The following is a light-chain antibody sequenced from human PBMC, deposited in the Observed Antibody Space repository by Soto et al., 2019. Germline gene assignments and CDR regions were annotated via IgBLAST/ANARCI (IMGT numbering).Light chain of an antibody. CDR1: QGISSY. Sequence: AIRMTQSPSSFSASTGDRVTITCRASQGISSYLAWYQQKPGKATKLLIYAASTLQSGVPSRFSGSRSETHLTLTISCLQSEDLATYYCQQYYSYPRTFGQGTKVEIK. CDR2: AAS. V-gene: IGKV1-8*01. CDR3: QQYYSYPRT. J-gene: IGKJ1*01.